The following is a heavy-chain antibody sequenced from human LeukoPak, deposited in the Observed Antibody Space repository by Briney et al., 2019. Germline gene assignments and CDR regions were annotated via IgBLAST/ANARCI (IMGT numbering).Heavy chain of an antibody. J-gene: IGHJ4*02. CDR1: GFTFSDYA. CDR2: ISGSSIST. V-gene: IGHV3-23*01. Sequence: TGGSLRLSCAASGFTFSDYAMSWVRQAPGKGLEWVSTISGSSISTHYADSVKGRFTISRDNSKNTLFLQMNSLRTEDTALYYCAKVKVATFYFDYWGLGTLVTVSS. CDR3: AKVKVATFYFDY. D-gene: IGHD5-12*01.